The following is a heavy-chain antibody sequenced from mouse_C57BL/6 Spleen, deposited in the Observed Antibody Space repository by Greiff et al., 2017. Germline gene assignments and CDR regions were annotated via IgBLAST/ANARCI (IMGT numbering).Heavy chain of an antibody. D-gene: IGHD3-3*01. CDR2: IYPGDGDT. J-gene: IGHJ1*03. CDR1: GYAFSSYW. CDR3: ARVGTGYFDV. V-gene: IGHV1-80*01. Sequence: VQLQQSGASVKISCKASGYAFSSYWMNWVKQRPGKGLEWIGQIYPGDGDTNYNGKFKGKATLTADKSSSTAYMQLSSLTSEDSAVYFCARVGTGYFDVWGTGTTVTVSS.